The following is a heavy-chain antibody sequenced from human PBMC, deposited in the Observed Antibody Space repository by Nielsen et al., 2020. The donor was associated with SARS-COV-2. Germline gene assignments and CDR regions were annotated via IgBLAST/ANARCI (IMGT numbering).Heavy chain of an antibody. Sequence: SETLSLTCTVSGGSISSSSYYWGWIRQPPGKGLEYIGRIYYSGSTHYNPSLKSRVTISVDTSKNQFSLHLSSVTAADTAVYYCARLEDGYQRYYFDYWGQGTLVTVSS. D-gene: IGHD5-24*01. J-gene: IGHJ4*02. V-gene: IGHV4-39*01. CDR1: GGSISSSSYY. CDR3: ARLEDGYQRYYFDY. CDR2: IYYSGST.